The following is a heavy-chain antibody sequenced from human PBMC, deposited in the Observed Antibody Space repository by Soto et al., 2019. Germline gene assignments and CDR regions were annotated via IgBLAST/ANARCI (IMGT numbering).Heavy chain of an antibody. V-gene: IGHV4-30-4*01. CDR3: ARGAAREYYYYYYGMDV. J-gene: IGHJ6*02. D-gene: IGHD6-25*01. Sequence: QVQLQESGPGLVKPSQTLSLTCTVSGGSVSSGDYYWSWIRQPPGKGLEWIGYIYYSGSTYYNPSLKSRVTISVDTSKNQFSLKLSSVTAADTAVYYCARGAAREYYYYYYGMDVWGQGTTVTVSS. CDR1: GGSVSSGDYY. CDR2: IYYSGST.